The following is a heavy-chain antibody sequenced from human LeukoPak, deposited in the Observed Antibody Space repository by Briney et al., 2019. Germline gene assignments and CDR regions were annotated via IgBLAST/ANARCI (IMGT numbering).Heavy chain of an antibody. CDR2: FVGGGSGT. Sequence: GSPRVSCAASGFTFTNYAMSWVRQAPGKGLEWVSSFVGGGSGTYYAAPVTGRFIISRDNSENTLSLQMNSLRAEDTAVYYCAKHGSSYYFDYWGPGNLGSVSS. CDR3: AKHGSSYYFDY. CDR1: GFTFTNYA. V-gene: IGHV3-23*01. D-gene: IGHD2-15*01. J-gene: IGHJ4*02.